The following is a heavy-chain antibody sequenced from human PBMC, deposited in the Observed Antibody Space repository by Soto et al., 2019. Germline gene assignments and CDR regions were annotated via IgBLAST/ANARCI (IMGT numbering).Heavy chain of an antibody. CDR2: IWHDGTNK. V-gene: IGHV3-33*08. D-gene: IGHD3-16*01. CDR3: FGNSFWRGY. CDR1: GFTFSSYG. J-gene: IGHJ4*02. Sequence: QVQLVESGGGVVQPGRSLRLSCAASGFTFSSYGMYWVRQAPGKGLEWVANIWHDGTNKHYADSVKGRFTISRDNSKNTVYLQMNSLRAEDTAVYYCFGNSFWRGYWGQGTLVTVSS.